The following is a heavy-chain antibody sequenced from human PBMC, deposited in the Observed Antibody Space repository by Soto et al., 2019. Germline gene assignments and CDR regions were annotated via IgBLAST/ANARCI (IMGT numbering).Heavy chain of an antibody. V-gene: IGHV3-23*01. D-gene: IGHD3-16*02. CDR1: GFTFSSYA. CDR3: AKDLLAGLYDYIWGSYRDDAFDI. Sequence: GGSLRLSCAASGFTFSSYAMSWVRQAPGKGLEWVSIVSGSGVTTYYADSVKGRFIISRDNSKNALYLQMNSLRAEDTAIYYCAKDLLAGLYDYIWGSYRDDAFDIWGQGTMVTVSS. J-gene: IGHJ3*02. CDR2: VSGSGVTT.